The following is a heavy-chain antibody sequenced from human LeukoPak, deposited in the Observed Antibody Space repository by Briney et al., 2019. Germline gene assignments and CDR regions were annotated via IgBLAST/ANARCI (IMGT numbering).Heavy chain of an antibody. J-gene: IGHJ4*02. V-gene: IGHV3-30*18. Sequence: GGSLRLSCAASGFTFSSYGMHWVRQAPGKGLEGVAVISYDGSNKYYADSVKGRFTISRDNSKNTLYLQMNSLRAEDTAVYYCAKDGAFGGVIVEYYFDYWGQGTLVTVSS. CDR2: ISYDGSNK. CDR1: GFTFSSYG. CDR3: AKDGAFGGVIVEYYFDY. D-gene: IGHD3-16*02.